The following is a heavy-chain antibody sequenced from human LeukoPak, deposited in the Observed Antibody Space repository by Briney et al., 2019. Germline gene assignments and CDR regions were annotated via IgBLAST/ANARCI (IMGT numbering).Heavy chain of an antibody. CDR2: IIPIFGTA. CDR3: ARGSSGWYYFDY. Sequence: GASVKVSCKASGGTFSSYAISWVRQAPGQGLEWMGGIIPIFGTANYAQKFQGRVTITADKSTSTAYMELSSLRSEDTAMYYCARGSSGWYYFDYWGQGTLVTVSS. V-gene: IGHV1-69*06. D-gene: IGHD6-19*01. J-gene: IGHJ4*02. CDR1: GGTFSSYA.